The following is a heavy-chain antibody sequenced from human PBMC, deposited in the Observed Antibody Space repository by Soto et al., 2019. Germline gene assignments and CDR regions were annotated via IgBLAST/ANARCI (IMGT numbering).Heavy chain of an antibody. Sequence: QVQLQESGPGLVKPSETLSLTCTVSGGSISSYYWSWIRQPAGKGLEWIGRIYTSGSTNYNPSLKRRFIMSVDTSKNQFSLKLSSVTAADTAVYYCAREHNYGSVEFDPWGQGTLVTVSS. CDR2: IYTSGST. J-gene: IGHJ5*02. V-gene: IGHV4-4*07. D-gene: IGHD3-10*01. CDR3: AREHNYGSVEFDP. CDR1: GGSISSYY.